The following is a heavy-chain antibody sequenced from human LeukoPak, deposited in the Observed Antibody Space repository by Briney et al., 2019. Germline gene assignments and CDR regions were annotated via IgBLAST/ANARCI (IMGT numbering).Heavy chain of an antibody. D-gene: IGHD2-2*02. Sequence: GSLRLSCAASGFTFSSYAMSWVRQAPGKGLEWVSAISGSGGSTYYADSVKGRFTISRDNSKNMVYLQMNSLRVEDTAVYYCARETYQVLYGNWFDPWGQGTLVTVSS. CDR2: ISGSGGST. V-gene: IGHV3-23*01. J-gene: IGHJ5*02. CDR3: ARETYQVLYGNWFDP. CDR1: GFTFSSYA.